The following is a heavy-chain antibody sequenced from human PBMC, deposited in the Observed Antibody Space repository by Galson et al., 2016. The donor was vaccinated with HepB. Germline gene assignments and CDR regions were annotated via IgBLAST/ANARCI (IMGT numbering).Heavy chain of an antibody. CDR1: GGSVSSGNNY. V-gene: IGHV4-31*06. CDR3: RRRPMVTTGLFDY. J-gene: IGHJ4*02. CDR2: IYYNGNT. Sequence: TLSLTCTVSGGSVSSGNNYWGWIRQHPGKGLEWIGYIYYNGNTYYSPSLKCRLTMSIDTSKNQFSLKLTSVTAADTAVYYCRRRPMVTTGLFDYWGQGMLVTVSS. D-gene: IGHD4-17*01.